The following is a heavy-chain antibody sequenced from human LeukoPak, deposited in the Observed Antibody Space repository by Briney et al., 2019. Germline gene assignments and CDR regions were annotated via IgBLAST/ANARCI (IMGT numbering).Heavy chain of an antibody. CDR2: ISYDGSNK. CDR1: GFTFSSYA. CDR3: ARDALVVLILHYYYGMDV. Sequence: GGSLRLSCAASGFTFSSYAMHWVRQAPGKGLEWVAVISYDGSNKYYADSVKGRFTNSRDNSKNTLYLQMNSLRAEDTAVYYCARDALVVLILHYYYGMDVWGQGTTVTVSS. V-gene: IGHV3-30-3*01. D-gene: IGHD1-26*01. J-gene: IGHJ6*02.